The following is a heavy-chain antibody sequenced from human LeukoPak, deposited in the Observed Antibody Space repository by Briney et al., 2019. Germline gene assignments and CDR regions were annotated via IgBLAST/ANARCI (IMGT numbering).Heavy chain of an antibody. CDR2: ISDVGTTQ. D-gene: IGHD2-21*02. CDR3: ARDRSKVTAYDDALDI. Sequence: GGSLRLSCAASGFTFRSYELNWVCQAPGKGLEWVSYISDVGTTQHYADSVKGRFVISRDNAKNSLYLQMNSLTTEDTAVYYCARDRSKVTAYDDALDIWGQGTMVIVSS. J-gene: IGHJ3*02. CDR1: GFTFRSYE. V-gene: IGHV3-48*03.